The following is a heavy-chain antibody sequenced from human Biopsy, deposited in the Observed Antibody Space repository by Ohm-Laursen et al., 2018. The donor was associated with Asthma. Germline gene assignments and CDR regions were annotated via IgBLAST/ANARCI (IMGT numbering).Heavy chain of an antibody. D-gene: IGHD6-13*01. CDR1: GYTFTGYY. Sequence: ASVKVSCKASGYTFTGYYMHWVRQAPGQGLEWMGWINPNSGGTNYAQKFQGWVAMTRDTSISTAYMELSRLRSDDTAVYYCARDAAAAGESYYYYYGIDVWGQGTTVTVSS. J-gene: IGHJ6*02. CDR3: ARDAAAAGESYYYYYGIDV. V-gene: IGHV1-2*04. CDR2: INPNSGGT.